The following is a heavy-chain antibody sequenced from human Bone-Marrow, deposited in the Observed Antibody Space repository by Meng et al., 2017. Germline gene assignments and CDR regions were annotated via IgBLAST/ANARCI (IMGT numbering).Heavy chain of an antibody. CDR3: ARVEPQMVTSYFDY. J-gene: IGHJ4*01. D-gene: IGHD5-18*01. Sequence: GESLKISCAASGFTFSSYGMHWVRQAPGKGLEWVAVIWYDGSNKYYADSVKGRFTISRDNSKNTLYLQMNTLRAEDTAVYYCARVEPQMVTSYFDYWGHGTLVTVSS. V-gene: IGHV3-33*01. CDR2: IWYDGSNK. CDR1: GFTFSSYG.